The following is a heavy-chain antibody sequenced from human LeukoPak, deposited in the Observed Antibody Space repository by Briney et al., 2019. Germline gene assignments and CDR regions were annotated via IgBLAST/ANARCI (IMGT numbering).Heavy chain of an antibody. CDR3: AREVGRRSGYSY. V-gene: IGHV4-38-2*02. J-gene: IGHJ4*02. CDR2: IYHSGIT. CDR1: GYSITSDYY. Sequence: PSETLSLTCAVSGYSITSDYYWGWIRQSPGKGLEWIGSIYHSGITHYNPSLKSRVTTSVDTSNNQFSLRLSSVTAADTAVYYCAREVGRRSGYSYWGQGTPVTVSS. D-gene: IGHD3-3*01.